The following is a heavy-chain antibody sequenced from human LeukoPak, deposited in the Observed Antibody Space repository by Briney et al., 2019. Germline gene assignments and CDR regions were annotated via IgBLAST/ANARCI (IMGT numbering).Heavy chain of an antibody. V-gene: IGHV1-46*01. D-gene: IGHD3-3*01. CDR3: ARDWVFGVVIIISYGMDV. CDR1: GYTFTNYY. Sequence: ASVKVSCKASGYTFTNYYMHWVRQAPGQGLEWMGIINPSGGSTSYAQKFQGRVTMTRDTSTSTVYMELSSLRSEDTAVYYCARDWVFGVVIIISYGMDVWGQGTTVTVSS. J-gene: IGHJ6*02. CDR2: INPSGGST.